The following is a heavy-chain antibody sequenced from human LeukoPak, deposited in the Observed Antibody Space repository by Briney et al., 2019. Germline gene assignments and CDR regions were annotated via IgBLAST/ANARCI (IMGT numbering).Heavy chain of an antibody. CDR3: ARRSDYYDSSGYYYDY. V-gene: IGHV4-39*01. CDR2: IYYSGST. D-gene: IGHD3-22*01. Sequence: ASETLSLTCTVSGGSISSSSYYWGWIRQPPGKGLEWIGSIYYSGSTYYNPSLKSRVTISVDTSKNQFSLKLSSVTAADTAVYYCARRSDYYDSSGYYYDYWGQGTLVTVSS. CDR1: GGSISSSSYY. J-gene: IGHJ4*02.